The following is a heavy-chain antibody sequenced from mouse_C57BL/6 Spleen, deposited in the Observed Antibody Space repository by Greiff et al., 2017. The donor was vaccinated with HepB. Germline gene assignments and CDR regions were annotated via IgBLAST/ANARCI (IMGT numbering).Heavy chain of an antibody. CDR3: ARSYGYDRWYFDV. CDR1: GYTFTSYW. J-gene: IGHJ1*03. Sequence: QVQLQQSGAELVKPGASVKMSCKASGYTFTSYWITWVKQRPGQGLEWIGDIYPGSGSTNYNEKFKSKATLTVDTSSSTAYMQLSSLTSEDSAVYYCARSYGYDRWYFDVWGTGTTVTVSS. D-gene: IGHD2-2*01. V-gene: IGHV1-55*01. CDR2: IYPGSGST.